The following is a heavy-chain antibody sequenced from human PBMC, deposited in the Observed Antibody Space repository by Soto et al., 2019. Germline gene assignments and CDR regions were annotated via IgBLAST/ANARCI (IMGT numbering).Heavy chain of an antibody. CDR2: INHSGST. D-gene: IGHD6-13*01. J-gene: IGHJ4*02. Sequence: PSETLALTCAVYGGSLSGYYWSWIRQPPGKGLEWIGEINHSGSTNYNPSLKSRVTISVDTSKNQFSLKLSSVTAADTAVYYCARVYLAAAFIDYWGQGTLVTVSS. CDR1: GGSLSGYY. CDR3: ARVYLAAAFIDY. V-gene: IGHV4-34*01.